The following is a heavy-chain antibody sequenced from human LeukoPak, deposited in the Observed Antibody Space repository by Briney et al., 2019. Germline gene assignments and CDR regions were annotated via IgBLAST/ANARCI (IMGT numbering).Heavy chain of an antibody. CDR2: IYPGDSDT. J-gene: IGHJ4*02. CDR1: GYTFTSYW. CDR3: ARTNGPFDY. V-gene: IGHV5-51*01. Sequence: ASVKVSCKASGYTFTSYWIGWVRQMPGKGLEWMGIIYPGDSDTRYSPSFQGQVTISADKSISTAYLQWSSLKASDTAMYYCARTNGPFDYWGQGTLVTVSS.